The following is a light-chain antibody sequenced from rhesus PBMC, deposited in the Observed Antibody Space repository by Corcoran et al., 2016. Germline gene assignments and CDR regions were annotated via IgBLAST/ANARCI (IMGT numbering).Light chain of an antibody. CDR3: QHSYGTPYS. CDR1: ENVNNF. J-gene: IGKJ2*01. V-gene: IGKV1-74*01. Sequence: DIQMTQSPSSLSASVGDRVTITCRASENVNNFLHWYQQKPGKAPKLLIYAASTLQSGVPSRFSGSGSGAVYTFTISSLQPEDVATYYCQHSYGTPYSFGQGTKVEIK. CDR2: AAS.